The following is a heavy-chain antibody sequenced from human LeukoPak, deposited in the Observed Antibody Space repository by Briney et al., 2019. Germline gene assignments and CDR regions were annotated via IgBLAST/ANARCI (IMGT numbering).Heavy chain of an antibody. CDR1: GGSFSGYY. J-gene: IGHJ6*03. V-gene: IGHV4-34*01. Sequence: SQTLSLTCALYGGSFSGYYWSWIRQPPRKVLEWIGAINHSGSTNYNPSLKSRFTISVDKSKNQFSLKLSSVTAADTAVYYCARKGPSVRYYYYYMDVWGKGTTVTVSS. CDR3: ARKGPSVRYYYYYMDV. CDR2: INHSGST. D-gene: IGHD3-10*01.